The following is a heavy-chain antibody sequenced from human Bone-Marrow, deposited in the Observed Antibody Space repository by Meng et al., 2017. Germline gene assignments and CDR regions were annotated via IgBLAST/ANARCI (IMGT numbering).Heavy chain of an antibody. V-gene: IGHV6-1*01. CDR3: ARAPHGTGDWDPQDY. CDR2: TYYRSKWYN. D-gene: IGHD7-27*01. CDR1: GDSVASNSAA. Sequence: SCAISGDSVASNSAAWNWIRQSPSRGLEWLGRTYYRSKWYNDYAVSVKSRITSNPDTSKNQFSQQLNSVTPEDTAVYYCARAPHGTGDWDPQDYWGQGTLVTVSS. J-gene: IGHJ4*02.